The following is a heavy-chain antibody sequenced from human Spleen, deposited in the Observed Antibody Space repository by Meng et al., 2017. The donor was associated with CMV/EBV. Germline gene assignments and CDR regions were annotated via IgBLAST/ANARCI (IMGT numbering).Heavy chain of an antibody. V-gene: IGHV3-48*04. D-gene: IGHD3-3*01. CDR1: GFTFSSYS. CDR2: ISSSSSTI. CDR3: ARDLYYDFWSGYYYYYYGMDV. Sequence: GSLRLSRAVSGFTFSSYSMNWVRQAPGKGLEWVSYISSSSSTIYYADSVKGRFTISRDNAKNSLYLQMNSLSAEDTAVYYCARDLYYDFWSGYYYYYYGMDVWGQGTTVTVSS. J-gene: IGHJ6*02.